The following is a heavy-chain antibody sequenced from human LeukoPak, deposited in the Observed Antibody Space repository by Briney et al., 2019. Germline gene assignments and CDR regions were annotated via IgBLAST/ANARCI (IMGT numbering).Heavy chain of an antibody. Sequence: PGGSLRLSCAASGFTFSRYWMHWVRQAPGKGLVWVSRIGDDGSTTAHADSVKGRFTISRDNAKNTLYLQMNSLRAEDTAVYYCARASRGNWFDPWGQGTLVTVSS. V-gene: IGHV3-74*01. CDR2: IGDDGSTT. D-gene: IGHD3-10*01. CDR3: ARASRGNWFDP. J-gene: IGHJ5*02. CDR1: GFTFSRYW.